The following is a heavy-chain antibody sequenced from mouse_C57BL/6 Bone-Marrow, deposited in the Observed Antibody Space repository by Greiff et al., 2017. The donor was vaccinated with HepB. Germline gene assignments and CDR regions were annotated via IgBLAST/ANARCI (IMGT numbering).Heavy chain of an antibody. CDR2: IYPGSGST. CDR1: GYTFTSYW. J-gene: IGHJ2*01. D-gene: IGHD1-1*02. V-gene: IGHV1-55*01. Sequence: QVQLQQPGAELVKPGASVKMSCKASGYTFTSYWITWVKQRPGQGLEWIGDIYPGSGSTNYNEKFKSKATLTVDKSSSTAYMQLSSLTSEDSAVYYCARGWLGYWGQGTTLTVSS. CDR3: ARGWLGY.